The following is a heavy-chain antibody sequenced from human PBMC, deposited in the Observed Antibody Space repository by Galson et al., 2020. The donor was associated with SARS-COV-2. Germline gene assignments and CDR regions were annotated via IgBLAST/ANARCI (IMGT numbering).Heavy chain of an antibody. Sequence: ASVKVSCKASGYTFPDYYLHWVRQAPGQGLEWMGGINPNRGVTNYAQKFQGWVTRTRDTSISTAYMELSRRKSDDTAGYYCARETGMITFNFLDFWGQGTLVTVSS. CDR1: GYTFPDYY. CDR2: INPNRGVT. CDR3: ARETGMITFNFLDF. V-gene: IGHV1-2*04. D-gene: IGHD3-16*01. J-gene: IGHJ4*02.